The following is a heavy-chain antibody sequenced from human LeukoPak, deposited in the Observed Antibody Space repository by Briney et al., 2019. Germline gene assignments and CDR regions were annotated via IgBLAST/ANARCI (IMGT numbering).Heavy chain of an antibody. CDR3: ARLPRTYCGGDCYSYYFDY. CDR1: GGSISSSSYY. J-gene: IGHJ4*02. D-gene: IGHD2-21*01. Sequence: SETLSLTFTVSGGSISSSSYYWGWIRQPPGKGLEWIGSIYYSGSTYYNPSLKSRVTISVDTSKNQFSLKLSSVTAADTAVYYCARLPRTYCGGDCYSYYFDYWGQGTLVTVSS. V-gene: IGHV4-39*01. CDR2: IYYSGST.